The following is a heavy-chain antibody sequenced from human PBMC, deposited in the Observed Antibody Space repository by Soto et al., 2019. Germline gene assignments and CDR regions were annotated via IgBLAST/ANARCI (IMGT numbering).Heavy chain of an antibody. Sequence: EVQLLESGGGLVQPGGSLRLSCAASGFTFSSYAMSWVRQAPGKGLEWVSAISGSGGSTYYADSVKGRFTISRDNSKNTLYLQMNSLRAEDTAVYYCAKVFDRSIAAPYYFDFWGQGTLVTVSS. D-gene: IGHD6-6*01. V-gene: IGHV3-23*01. CDR1: GFTFSSYA. J-gene: IGHJ4*02. CDR3: AKVFDRSIAAPYYFDF. CDR2: ISGSGGST.